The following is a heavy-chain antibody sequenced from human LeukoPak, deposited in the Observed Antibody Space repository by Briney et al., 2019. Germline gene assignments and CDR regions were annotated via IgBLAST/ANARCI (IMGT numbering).Heavy chain of an antibody. CDR1: GGSFSGYY. V-gene: IGHV4-34*01. CDR2: INHSGST. J-gene: IGHJ6*03. D-gene: IGHD2-2*02. CDR3: ARGVVVPAAIPFYYYYYMDV. Sequence: SETLSLTRAVYGGSFSGYYWSWIRQPPGKGLEWIGEINHSGSTNYNPSLKSRVTISVDTSKNQFSLKLSSVTAADTAVYYCARGVVVPAAIPFYYYYYMDVWGEGTTVTVSS.